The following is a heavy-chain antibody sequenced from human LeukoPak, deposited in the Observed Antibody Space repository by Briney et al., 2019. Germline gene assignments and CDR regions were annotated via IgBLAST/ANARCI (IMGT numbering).Heavy chain of an antibody. D-gene: IGHD3-22*01. V-gene: IGHV4-59*01. CDR3: ASGTPELYYYDSSGYYTYYFDY. CDR1: GGSISSYY. CDR2: IYYSGST. J-gene: IGHJ4*02. Sequence: SETLSLTCTVSGGSISSYYWSWIRQPPGKGLEWIGYIYYSGSTNYNPSLKSRVTISVDTSKNQFSLKLSSVTAADTAVYYCASGTPELYYYDSSGYYTYYFDYWGQGTLVTVSS.